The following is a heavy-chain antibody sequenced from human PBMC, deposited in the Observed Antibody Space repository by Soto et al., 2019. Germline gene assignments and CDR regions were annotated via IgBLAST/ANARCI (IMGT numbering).Heavy chain of an antibody. V-gene: IGHV3-23*01. J-gene: IGHJ5*02. CDR1: GFTFSNYA. Sequence: RWSLRLSCAASGFTFSNYAMSWWRQAPGKGLEWVSYISNTGGRTNYADSVKGRFSISRDNSKNTLYLQMNSLRAEDTAIYYCAKSGYTPNNWFDPWGQGTLVTVSS. CDR3: AKSGYTPNNWFDP. D-gene: IGHD5-18*01. CDR2: ISNTGGRT.